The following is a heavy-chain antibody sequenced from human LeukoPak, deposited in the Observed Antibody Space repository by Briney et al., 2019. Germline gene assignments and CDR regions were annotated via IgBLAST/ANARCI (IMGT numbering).Heavy chain of an antibody. CDR2: ISSSSSYI. V-gene: IGHV3-21*01. J-gene: IGHJ4*02. D-gene: IGHD6-13*01. CDR3: ARGEYSSSWSAALFDY. CDR1: GFTFSSYS. Sequence: GGSLRLSCAASGFTFSSYSMNWVRQAPGKGLEWVSSISSSSSYIYYADSVKGRFTISRDNAKNSLYLQMNSLRAEDTAVYYCARGEYSSSWSAALFDYWGQGTLVTVSS.